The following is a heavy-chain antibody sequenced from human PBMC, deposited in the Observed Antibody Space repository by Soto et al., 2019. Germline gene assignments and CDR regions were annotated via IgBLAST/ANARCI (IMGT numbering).Heavy chain of an antibody. D-gene: IGHD6-19*01. V-gene: IGHV1-2*04. CDR2: INPNSGDT. CDR1: GYISTGYY. J-gene: IGHJ4*02. Sequence: ASVKVSCKASGYISTGYYMHWVRQAPGQGLEWMGWINPNSGDTNYTQKFQGWVTMTRDTSISTGYMELSRLRYDDTSVYYCAASRISTAVAGEAGYYFGYWGQRTRVTIAS. CDR3: AASRISTAVAGEAGYYFGY.